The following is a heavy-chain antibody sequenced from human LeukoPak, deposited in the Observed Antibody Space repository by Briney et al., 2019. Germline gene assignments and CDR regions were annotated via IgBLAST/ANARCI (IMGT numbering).Heavy chain of an antibody. CDR3: ARTSARGAQFDY. D-gene: IGHD3-10*01. Sequence: SETLSLTCTVSGGSISNYYWSWIRQPAGMGLEWIGRIYANGSTNYNPSLKSRVTMSVDTSNNQFSLNLSSVTAADTAVYYCARTSARGAQFDYWGQGTLVTVSS. J-gene: IGHJ4*02. CDR2: IYANGST. V-gene: IGHV4-4*07. CDR1: GGSISNYY.